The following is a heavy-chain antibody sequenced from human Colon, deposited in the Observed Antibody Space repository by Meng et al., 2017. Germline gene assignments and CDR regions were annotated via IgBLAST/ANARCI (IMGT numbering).Heavy chain of an antibody. V-gene: IGHV3-49*02. Sequence: GESLKISCAASGFSFDDSPKNWVRQAPGKGLEWGGFIRSKAFGGTIEHAASVKARFTISTDDSKSIAYLQMNSLKIEGTAIYYCTCQSGGRPYWGQGTLVTVSS. J-gene: IGHJ4*02. CDR2: IRSKAFGGTI. CDR1: GFSFDDSP. CDR3: TCQSGGRPY. D-gene: IGHD1-26*01.